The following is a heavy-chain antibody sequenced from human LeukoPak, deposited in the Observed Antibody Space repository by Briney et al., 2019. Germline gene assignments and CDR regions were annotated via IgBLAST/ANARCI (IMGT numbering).Heavy chain of an antibody. CDR2: IQQDGSEI. CDR3: ARWPAEGEN. Sequence: GGSLRLSCAASGFTFSSYWMSWIRQAPGKGLEWVANIQQDGSEIYYVDSVKGRFTISRDNAKNSLYLQMNSLRAEDTAVYYCARWPAEGENWGQGTLVTVSS. V-gene: IGHV3-7*03. J-gene: IGHJ4*02. D-gene: IGHD6-25*01. CDR1: GFTFSSYW.